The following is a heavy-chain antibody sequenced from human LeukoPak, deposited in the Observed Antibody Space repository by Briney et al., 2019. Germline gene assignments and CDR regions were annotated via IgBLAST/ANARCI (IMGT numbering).Heavy chain of an antibody. J-gene: IGHJ6*03. V-gene: IGHV3-21*01. CDR1: GFTFSSYS. Sequence: GGSLRLSCAASGFTFSSYSMNWVRQAPGKGLEWVSSISSSSSYIYYADSVKGRFTISRDNAKNSLYLQMNSLRAEDTAVYYCAREGLWLQTGTTGYYYYMDVWGKGTTVTVSS. CDR3: AREGLWLQTGTTGYYYYMDV. CDR2: ISSSSSYI. D-gene: IGHD1-7*01.